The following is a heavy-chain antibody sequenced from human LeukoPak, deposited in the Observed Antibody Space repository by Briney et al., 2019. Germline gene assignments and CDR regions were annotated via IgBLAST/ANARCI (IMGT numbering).Heavy chain of an antibody. D-gene: IGHD6-19*01. CDR1: GFTFSSYW. CDR3: ARERSSGWYENYFDY. J-gene: IGHJ4*02. CDR2: IKQDGSEK. V-gene: IGHV3-7*01. Sequence: PGGSLRLSCAASGFTFSSYWMSWVRQAPGKGLEWVANIKQDGSEKYYVDSVKGRFTISRDNAKNSLYLQMNSLRAEDTAVYYCARERSSGWYENYFDYWGQGTLATVSS.